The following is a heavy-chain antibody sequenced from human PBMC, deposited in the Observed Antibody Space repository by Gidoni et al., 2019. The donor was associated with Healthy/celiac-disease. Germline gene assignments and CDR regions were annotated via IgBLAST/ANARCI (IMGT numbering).Heavy chain of an antibody. V-gene: IGHV3-9*01. CDR2: ISWNSGSI. CDR3: AKSANFRAFDI. J-gene: IGHJ3*02. Sequence: EVQLVESGGGLVQPGRSLRLSCAASGFTFDDYAMHWVRQAPGKGLEWVSGISWNSGSIGYADSVKGRFTISRDNAKNSLYLQMNSLRAEDTALYYCAKSANFRAFDIWGQGTMVTVSS. CDR1: GFTFDDYA. D-gene: IGHD1-1*01.